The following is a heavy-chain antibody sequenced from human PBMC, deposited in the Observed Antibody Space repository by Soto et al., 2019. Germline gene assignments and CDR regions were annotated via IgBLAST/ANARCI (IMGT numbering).Heavy chain of an antibody. CDR3: ARHGEGYYYYYGMDV. D-gene: IGHD3-10*01. CDR1: GGSFSGYY. CDR2: INHSGST. V-gene: IGHV4-34*01. Sequence: SETLSLTCAVYGGSFSGYYWSWIRQPPGKGLEWIGEINHSGSTNYNPSLKSRVTISVDTSKNQFSLKLSSVTAADTAVYYCARHGEGYYYYYGMDVWGQGTTVTVSS. J-gene: IGHJ6*02.